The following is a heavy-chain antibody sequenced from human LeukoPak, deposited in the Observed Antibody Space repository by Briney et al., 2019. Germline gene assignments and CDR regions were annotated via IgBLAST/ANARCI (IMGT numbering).Heavy chain of an antibody. CDR2: IYSGGNT. CDR1: GFTVSSNY. CDR3: ARDNSEYSSGWYGWYFDL. V-gene: IGHV3-53*01. Sequence: GGSLRLSCAASGFTVSSNYMSWVRQAPGKGLEWVSVIYSGGNTYYADSVKGRFTISRDNSKNTLYLQMNSLRAEDTAVYYCARDNSEYSSGWYGWYFDLWGRGTLVTVSS. J-gene: IGHJ2*01. D-gene: IGHD6-19*01.